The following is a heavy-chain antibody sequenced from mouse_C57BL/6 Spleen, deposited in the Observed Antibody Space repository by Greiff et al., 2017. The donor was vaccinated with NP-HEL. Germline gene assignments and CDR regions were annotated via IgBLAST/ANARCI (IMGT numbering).Heavy chain of an antibody. Sequence: EVQLQQSGPELVKPGASVKISCKASGYTFTDYYMNWVKQSHGKSLEWIGDINPNNGGTSYNQKFKGKATLTVDKSSSTAYMELRSLTSEDSAIYFCAKNGNYLYYWGQGTPLPVSS. V-gene: IGHV1-26*01. CDR3: AKNGNYLYY. J-gene: IGHJ2*01. D-gene: IGHD1-3*01. CDR2: INPNNGGT. CDR1: GYTFTDYY.